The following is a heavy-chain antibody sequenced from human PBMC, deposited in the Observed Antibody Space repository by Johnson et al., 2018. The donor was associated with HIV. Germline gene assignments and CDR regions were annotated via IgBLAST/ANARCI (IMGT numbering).Heavy chain of an antibody. CDR1: GFTFSDYY. J-gene: IGHJ3*02. Sequence: QVQLVESGGGLVKPGGSLRLSCAASGFTFSDYYMSWIRQAPGKGLEWVSYSSSSGSTIYYADSVQGRFTISRDNAKNSLYLQMNSLRAEDTALYYCARSDYVWGSYTRKGAFDIWGQGTMVTVSS. CDR2: SSSSGSTI. D-gene: IGHD3-16*01. V-gene: IGHV3-11*01. CDR3: ARSDYVWGSYTRKGAFDI.